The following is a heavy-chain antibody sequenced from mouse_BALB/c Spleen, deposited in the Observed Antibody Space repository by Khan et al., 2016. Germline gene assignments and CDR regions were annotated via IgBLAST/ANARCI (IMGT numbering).Heavy chain of an antibody. CDR3: ARSPYDFDVGLSY. J-gene: IGHJ3*01. V-gene: IGHV14-3*02. Sequence: VQLQQSGAELVKPGASVKLSCTASGFNIKDTYMHWVKQRPEQGLEWIGRIDPANGNTKYDPKFQGKATITAETSSNTAYLQLSSLTSEDTAVYYCARSPYDFDVGLSYWGQGTLVTVSA. CDR1: GFNIKDTY. D-gene: IGHD2-4*01. CDR2: IDPANGNT.